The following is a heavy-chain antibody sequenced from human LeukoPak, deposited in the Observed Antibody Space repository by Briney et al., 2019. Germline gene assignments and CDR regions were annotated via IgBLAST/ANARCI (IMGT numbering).Heavy chain of an antibody. CDR3: ARGYGYYNFDY. CDR2: IYTSGST. CDR1: GGSISSYY. J-gene: IGHJ4*02. D-gene: IGHD3-22*01. Sequence: SETLSLTCTVSGGSISSYYWSWIRQPAGKGLEWSGRIYTSGSTNYNPSLKNRVTMSVDTSKNQFSLKLSSVTAADTAVYYSARGYGYYNFDYWGQGTLVTVSS. V-gene: IGHV4-4*07.